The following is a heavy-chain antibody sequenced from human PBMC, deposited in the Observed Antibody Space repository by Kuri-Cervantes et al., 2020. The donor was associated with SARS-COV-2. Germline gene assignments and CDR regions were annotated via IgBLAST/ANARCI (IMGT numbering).Heavy chain of an antibody. CDR1: GFTFSSYA. CDR2: ISGSGGST. CDR3: ATGWSLAI. V-gene: IGHV3-23*01. Sequence: GESLKISCAASGFTFSSYAMSWVRQAPGKGLEWVSAISGSGGSTYYADSVKGRFTISRDNSKNTLYPQMNSLRAEDTAVYYCATGWSLAIWGQGTLVTVSS. J-gene: IGHJ4*02. D-gene: IGHD2-8*01.